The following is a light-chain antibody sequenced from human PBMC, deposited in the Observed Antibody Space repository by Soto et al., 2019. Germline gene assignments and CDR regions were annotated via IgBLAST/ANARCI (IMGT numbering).Light chain of an antibody. CDR2: DVS. CDR1: SSDVGGYDS. J-gene: IGLJ1*01. V-gene: IGLV2-14*03. Sequence: QSALTQPASVSGSPGQSITISCTGTSSDVGGYDSVSWYQHHPGKAPKLMIYDVSNRSSGVSSRFSGSKFDNTASLSISGLQAEDEAAYYCKSYTTRRTYVFGTGTKLSVL. CDR3: KSYTTRRTYV.